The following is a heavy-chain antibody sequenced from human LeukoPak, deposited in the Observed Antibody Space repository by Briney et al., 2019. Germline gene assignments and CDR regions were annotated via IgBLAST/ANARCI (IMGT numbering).Heavy chain of an antibody. D-gene: IGHD1-26*01. J-gene: IGHJ4*02. V-gene: IGHV1-8*03. CDR2: MNPNSGNT. Sequence: ASVKVSCKASGYTFTSYDINWVRQATGQGLEWMGWMNPNSGNTGYAQKFQGRVTITRNTSISTAYMELSSLRSDDTAVYYCARDQSIVGALPILYFDYWGQGTLVTVSS. CDR3: ARDQSIVGALPILYFDY. CDR1: GYTFTSYD.